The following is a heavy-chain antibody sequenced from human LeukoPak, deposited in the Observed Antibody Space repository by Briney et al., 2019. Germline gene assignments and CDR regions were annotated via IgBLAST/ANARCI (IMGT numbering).Heavy chain of an antibody. J-gene: IGHJ4*02. CDR3: ARIITTGTTEDY. V-gene: IGHV1-18*01. CDR2: ISAYNGNT. Sequence: ASVKVSCKASGYTFTSYGISWVRQAPGQGLEWMGWISAYNGNTNYAQKLQGRVTMTTDTSTGTAYMELRSLRSDDTAMYYCARIITTGTTEDYWGQGTLVTVSS. CDR1: GYTFTSYG. D-gene: IGHD1-1*01.